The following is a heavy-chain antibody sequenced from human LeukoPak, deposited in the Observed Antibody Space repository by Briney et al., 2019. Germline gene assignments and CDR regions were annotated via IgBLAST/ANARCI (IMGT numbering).Heavy chain of an antibody. CDR2: ISGSGGST. CDR3: ANSEVVWLIDS. Sequence: GGSLRLSCAVSGFTFSSYAMSWVRQAPGKGLEWVSAISGSGGSTYYADSVKGRFTISRDNSKNTLYLQMNSLRAEDTAVYYCANSEVVWLIDSWGQGTLVTVSS. V-gene: IGHV3-23*01. CDR1: GFTFSSYA. J-gene: IGHJ4*02. D-gene: IGHD3-9*01.